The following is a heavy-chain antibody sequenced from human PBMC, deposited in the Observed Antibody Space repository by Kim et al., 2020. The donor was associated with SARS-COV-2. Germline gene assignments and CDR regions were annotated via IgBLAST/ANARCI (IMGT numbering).Heavy chain of an antibody. J-gene: IGHJ4*02. CDR3: ARHRYGSMGSDY. Sequence: NDHPALKSRVTISVDTSKNQFSLKLSSVTAADTAVYYCARHRYGSMGSDYWGQGTLVTVSS. D-gene: IGHD6-13*01. V-gene: IGHV4-59*08.